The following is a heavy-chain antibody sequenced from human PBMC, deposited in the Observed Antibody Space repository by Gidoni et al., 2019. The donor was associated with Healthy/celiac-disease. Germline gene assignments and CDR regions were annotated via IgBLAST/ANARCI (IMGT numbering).Heavy chain of an antibody. J-gene: IGHJ4*02. Sequence: EVQLVESGGGLVQPGGSLRLSCAAFGFTFSRYAMSWVRQAPGKGLEWVSAISGSGGSTDYADSVKGRFTISRDNSKNTLYLQMNSLRAEDTAVYYCAKDYYDSSGYYYPPGYFDYWGQGTLVTVSS. D-gene: IGHD3-22*01. CDR1: GFTFSRYA. CDR2: ISGSGGST. CDR3: AKDYYDSSGYYYPPGYFDY. V-gene: IGHV3-23*04.